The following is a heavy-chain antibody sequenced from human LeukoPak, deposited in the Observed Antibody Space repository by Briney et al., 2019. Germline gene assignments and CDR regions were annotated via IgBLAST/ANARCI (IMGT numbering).Heavy chain of an antibody. Sequence: SGTLCLSCADSGGSISSSSYYWGCVRQPPGKGRESIVSIYYGGSTYSNPSLRSLVTISVDTSKNQFSMKLSSATAADTAVYYCAREGEYSNRFDPWGQGTLVTVSS. CDR1: GGSISSSSYY. D-gene: IGHD4-11*01. CDR2: IYYGGST. CDR3: AREGEYSNRFDP. V-gene: IGHV4-39*02. J-gene: IGHJ5*02.